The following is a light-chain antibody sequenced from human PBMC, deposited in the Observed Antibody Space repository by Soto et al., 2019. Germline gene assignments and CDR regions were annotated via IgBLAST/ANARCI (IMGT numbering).Light chain of an antibody. V-gene: IGKV4-1*01. CDR1: QSVLHSSNSKNY. CDR3: QQYYSTPLT. J-gene: IGKJ4*01. Sequence: DIVMTQSPDSLAVSLGARATINCKSSQSVLHSSNSKNYIAWYQQKPGQPPNLLIYSSSTRESGVPDRFSGSGSGTDFTLTISSLQAEDVAVYYCQQYYSTPLTFGGGTKVESK. CDR2: SSS.